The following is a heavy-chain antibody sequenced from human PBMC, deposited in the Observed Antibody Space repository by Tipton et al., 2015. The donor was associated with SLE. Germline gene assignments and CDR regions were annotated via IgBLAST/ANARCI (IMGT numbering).Heavy chain of an antibody. J-gene: IGHJ4*02. CDR3: ARRHYSGPFDS. CDR1: GGSISSSGFY. Sequence: LRLSCTVSGGSISSSGFYWTWIRQPPGKGLEWIGSIFYTGSTYYNPSLNSRVSFSIDTSENHFSLRLNSVTAADTAVYYCARRHYSGPFDSWGQGTLVTVSS. CDR2: IFYTGST. V-gene: IGHV4-39*07. D-gene: IGHD5-12*01.